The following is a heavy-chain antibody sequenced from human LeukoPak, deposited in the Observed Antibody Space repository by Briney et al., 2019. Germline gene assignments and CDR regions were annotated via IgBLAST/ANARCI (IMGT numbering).Heavy chain of an antibody. J-gene: IGHJ4*02. CDR3: ARDLNPRGGATVTKPAY. Sequence: GGSLRLSCAASGFTVSSNYMSWVRQAPGKGLEWVSVIYSGGSTYYADSVTGRFTISRDNSKNTLYLQMNSLRAEDTAVYYCARDLNPRGGATVTKPAYWGQGTLVTVSS. D-gene: IGHD4-17*01. CDR2: IYSGGST. CDR1: GFTVSSNY. V-gene: IGHV3-66*02.